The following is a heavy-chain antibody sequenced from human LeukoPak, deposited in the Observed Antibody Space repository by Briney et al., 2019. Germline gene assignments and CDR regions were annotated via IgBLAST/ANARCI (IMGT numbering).Heavy chain of an antibody. J-gene: IGHJ5*02. D-gene: IGHD6-13*01. V-gene: IGHV1-46*01. CDR2: INPSGDST. Sequence: GASVKVSCKASGYTFTSNHIHCVRQAPGQGLEWMGVINPSGDSTSYAQKFQGRVTMTRDTSTSTVYMELSSLRSEDTAIYYCAKLAASETGGGSWGQETLVTVSS. CDR3: AKLAASETGGGS. CDR1: GYTFTSNH.